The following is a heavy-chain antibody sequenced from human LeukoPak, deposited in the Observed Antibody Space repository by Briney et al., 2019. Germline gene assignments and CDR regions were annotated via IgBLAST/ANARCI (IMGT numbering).Heavy chain of an antibody. D-gene: IGHD3-9*01. CDR1: GYTFTSYY. Sequence: ASVKVSCKASGYTFTSYYMHWVRQAPGQGLEWMGWINPNSGGTNYAQKFQGRVTMTRDTSISTAYMELSRLRSDDTAVYYCARDNYDILTGPDAFDIWGQGTMVTVSS. V-gene: IGHV1-2*02. CDR2: INPNSGGT. J-gene: IGHJ3*02. CDR3: ARDNYDILTGPDAFDI.